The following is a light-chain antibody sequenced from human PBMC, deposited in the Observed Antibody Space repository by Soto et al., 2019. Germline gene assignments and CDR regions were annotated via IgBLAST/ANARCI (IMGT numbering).Light chain of an antibody. CDR2: EVS. J-gene: IGLJ3*02. V-gene: IGLV2-14*01. CDR1: SYDIGAYNY. CDR3: NSYTIASTWV. Sequence: QSALTQPASVSGSPGQSITISCTGTSYDIGAYNYVSWYQQHPGQAPKLMIPEVSNRPSGISNRFSGSKSGNTASLTISGLQAEDEADYYCNSYTIASTWVFGGGTKLTVL.